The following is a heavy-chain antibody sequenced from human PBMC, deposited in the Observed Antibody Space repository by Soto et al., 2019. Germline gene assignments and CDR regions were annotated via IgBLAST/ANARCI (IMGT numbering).Heavy chain of an antibody. Sequence: PSETLSLTCTVSGGSVSSGSYYWSWIRQPPGKGLEWIGYIYYSGSTNYNPSLKSRVTISVDTSKNQFSLKLSSVTAADTAVYYCARDGTHQAFDYWGQRTLVTVS. V-gene: IGHV4-61*01. CDR2: IYYSGST. CDR3: ARDGTHQAFDY. D-gene: IGHD1-26*01. J-gene: IGHJ4*02. CDR1: GGSVSSGSYY.